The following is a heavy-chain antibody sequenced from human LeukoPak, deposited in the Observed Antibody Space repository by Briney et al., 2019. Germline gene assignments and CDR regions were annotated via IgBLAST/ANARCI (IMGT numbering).Heavy chain of an antibody. V-gene: IGHV1-2*02. CDR1: GYTFTDYY. Sequence: ASVKVSCKASGYTFTDYYMHWLRQAPGQGLEWMGWIKPNSGGRNYAQKFQGKVTMTRDTSISTAYMELSRLTSDDTAVYYCARDGHDSSGYYPDYWGQGTRVTVSS. CDR3: ARDGHDSSGYYPDY. D-gene: IGHD3-22*01. CDR2: IKPNSGGR. J-gene: IGHJ4*02.